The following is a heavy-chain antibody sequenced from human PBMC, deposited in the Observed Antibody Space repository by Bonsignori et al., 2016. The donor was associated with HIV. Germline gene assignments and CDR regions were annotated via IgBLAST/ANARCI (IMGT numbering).Heavy chain of an antibody. CDR3: ARSIQGGRFLEYFDY. Sequence: WIRQPPGKGLEWVSVIYSGGSTYYADSVKGRFTISRDNSKNTLYLQMNSLRAEDTAVYYCARSIQGGRFLEYFDYWGQGTLVTVSS. J-gene: IGHJ4*02. V-gene: IGHV3-66*01. CDR2: IYSGGST. D-gene: IGHD3-3*01.